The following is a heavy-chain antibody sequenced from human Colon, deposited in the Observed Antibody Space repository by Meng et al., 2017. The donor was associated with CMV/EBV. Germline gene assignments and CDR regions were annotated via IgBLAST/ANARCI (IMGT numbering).Heavy chain of an antibody. J-gene: IGHJ4*02. CDR1: GYTFTGYY. V-gene: IGHV1-2*02. Sequence: ASVKVSCKASGYTFTGYYMHWVRQAPGQGLEWMGWIEPSSGGTDYAQKFQGRVTMTTDTSTSTAYMELRSLRSDDTAVYYCAHYYDSSGTIGYWGQGTLVTVSS. D-gene: IGHD3-22*01. CDR3: AHYYDSSGTIGY. CDR2: IEPSSGGT.